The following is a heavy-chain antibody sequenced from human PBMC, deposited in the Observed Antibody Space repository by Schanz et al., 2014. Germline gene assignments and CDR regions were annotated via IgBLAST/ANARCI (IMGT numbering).Heavy chain of an antibody. Sequence: VQLLESGGGLVQPGGSLRLSCAASGFTFRVFAMNWVRQAPGKGLEWVSIITGSGATYYADSVKGRFTIARDNSKSTLYLRVNSLRTEDTAIYYCTEADMPAALTESDVWFDPWGQGTLVTVSS. J-gene: IGHJ5*02. CDR3: TEADMPAALTESDVWFDP. D-gene: IGHD6-13*01. V-gene: IGHV3-23*01. CDR1: GFTFRVFA. CDR2: ITGSGAT.